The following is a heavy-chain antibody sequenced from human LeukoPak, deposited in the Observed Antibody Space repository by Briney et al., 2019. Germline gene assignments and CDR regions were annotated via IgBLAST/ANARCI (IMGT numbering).Heavy chain of an antibody. Sequence: PGGSLRLSCAASGFSLSDYGISWARQAPGKGLEWISYITTNSAKFYADSVRGRIAISRDNDKNSVYLQMNSLRDEDTAVYCCTRGRYQFLGPNDSWGQGSLVTVSS. CDR2: ITTNSAK. J-gene: IGHJ4*02. D-gene: IGHD2/OR15-2a*01. V-gene: IGHV3-48*02. CDR1: GFSLSDYG. CDR3: TRGRYQFLGPNDS.